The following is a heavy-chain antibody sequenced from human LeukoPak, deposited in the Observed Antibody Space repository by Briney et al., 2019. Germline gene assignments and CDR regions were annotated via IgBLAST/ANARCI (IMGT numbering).Heavy chain of an antibody. V-gene: IGHV3-48*03. D-gene: IGHD3-22*01. CDR3: ARDPGSSGYTFDY. J-gene: IGHJ4*02. CDR2: ISSSVSTI. Sequence: XYISSSVSTIYYPAPVNGRFTISRDNAKNSLYLQMNSLRAEDTAVYYCARDPGSSGYTFDYWGQGTLVTVSS.